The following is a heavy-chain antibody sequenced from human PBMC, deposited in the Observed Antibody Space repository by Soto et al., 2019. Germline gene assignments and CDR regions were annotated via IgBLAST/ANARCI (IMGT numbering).Heavy chain of an antibody. CDR3: AKDGAMKPP. J-gene: IGHJ5*02. CDR2: ISGGGDNR. V-gene: IGHV3-23*01. Sequence: PGGSLRLSCEASGFTFSSQAMSWVRQAPGKGLEWVSFISGGGDNRFYADSVKGRFTISRDISKNTLFLQMNSLRADDSAVYYCAKDGAMKPPWGQGTLVTVSS. CDR1: GFTFSSQA. D-gene: IGHD3-16*01.